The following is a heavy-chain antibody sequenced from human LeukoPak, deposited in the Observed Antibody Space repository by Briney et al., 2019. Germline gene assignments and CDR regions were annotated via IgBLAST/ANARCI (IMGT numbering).Heavy chain of an antibody. Sequence: ASVKVSCKTSGGTFSGSAITWVRQAPGRGLEWMGRIIPVLALATYAQKFQGRVTITADQSTTTAYMELNTLRSEDTAVFYCARDINGDLDYWGQGTLVTVSS. CDR3: ARDINGDLDY. CDR1: GGTFSGSA. D-gene: IGHD4-17*01. V-gene: IGHV1-69*04. J-gene: IGHJ4*02. CDR2: IIPVLALA.